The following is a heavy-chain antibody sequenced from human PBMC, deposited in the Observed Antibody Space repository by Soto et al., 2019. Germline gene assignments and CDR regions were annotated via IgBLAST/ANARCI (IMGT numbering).Heavy chain of an antibody. J-gene: IGHJ6*02. CDR1: GGSISSYY. D-gene: IGHD1-26*01. Sequence: QVQLQESGPGLVKPSETLSLTCTVSGGSISSYYWSWIRQPPGKGLEWIGYIYYSGSTNYNPSLKSRVTISVDTSKNQFSLKLSSVTAADTAVYYCAREKWELPKHYYGMDVWGQGTTVTVSS. CDR3: AREKWELPKHYYGMDV. V-gene: IGHV4-59*01. CDR2: IYYSGST.